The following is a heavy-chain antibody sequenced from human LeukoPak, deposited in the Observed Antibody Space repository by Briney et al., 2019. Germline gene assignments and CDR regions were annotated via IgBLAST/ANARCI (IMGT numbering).Heavy chain of an antibody. J-gene: IGHJ3*02. CDR3: AKTIDSSGWLDAFDI. D-gene: IGHD6-19*01. Sequence: PGGSLRLSCAASGFTFSSYAMSWVRQAPGKGLEWVAVISYDGSNKYYADSVKGRFTISRDNSKNTLYLQMNSLRAEDTAVYYCAKTIDSSGWLDAFDIWGQGTMVTVSS. V-gene: IGHV3-30*18. CDR1: GFTFSSYA. CDR2: ISYDGSNK.